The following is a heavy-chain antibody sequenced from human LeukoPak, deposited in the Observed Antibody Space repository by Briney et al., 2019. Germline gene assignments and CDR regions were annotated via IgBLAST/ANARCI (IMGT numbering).Heavy chain of an antibody. Sequence: PETLSLTCSVSGGSISSYYWSWTRQAPGKGLEWIGFAHYSGSTNYNPSLKSRVTISVDTSKSQFSLKLSSVTAADTAVYYCARHSNGGDCSGGSCYVFDYWGQGTLVTVSS. CDR2: AHYSGST. J-gene: IGHJ4*02. D-gene: IGHD2-15*01. CDR1: GGSISSYY. V-gene: IGHV4-59*08. CDR3: ARHSNGGDCSGGSCYVFDY.